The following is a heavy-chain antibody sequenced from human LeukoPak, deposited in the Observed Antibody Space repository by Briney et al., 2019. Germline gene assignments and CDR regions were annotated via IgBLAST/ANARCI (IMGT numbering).Heavy chain of an antibody. CDR2: IYTSGST. J-gene: IGHJ4*02. CDR1: GGSISSGSYY. V-gene: IGHV4-61*02. CDR3: AKNENDFFSFDY. D-gene: IGHD3-3*01. Sequence: TTSETLSLTCTVSGGSISSGSYYWSWIRQPAGKGLEWIGRIYTSGSTNYNPSLKSRVTISVDTSKNQFSLKLSSVTAADTAVYYCAKNENDFFSFDYWGQGTLVTVSS.